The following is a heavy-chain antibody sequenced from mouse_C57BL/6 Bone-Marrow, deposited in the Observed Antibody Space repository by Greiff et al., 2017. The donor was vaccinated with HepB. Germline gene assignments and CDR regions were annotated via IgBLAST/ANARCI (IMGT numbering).Heavy chain of an antibody. V-gene: IGHV7-1*01. J-gene: IGHJ2*01. CDR3: ASPITTVVIDY. D-gene: IGHD1-1*01. Sequence: EVKLMDSGGGLVQSGRSLRLSCATSGFTFSDFYMEWVRQAPGKGLEWIAASRNKANDYTTEYSASVKGRFIVSRDTSQSILYLQMNALRAEDTAIYYCASPITTVVIDYWGQGTTLTVSS. CDR2: SRNKANDYTT. CDR1: GFTFSDFY.